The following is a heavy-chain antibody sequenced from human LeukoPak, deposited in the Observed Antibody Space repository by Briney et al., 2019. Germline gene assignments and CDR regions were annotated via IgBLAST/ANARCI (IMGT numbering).Heavy chain of an antibody. V-gene: IGHV3-30*02. D-gene: IGHD6-13*01. CDR2: IRYDGSNK. CDR3: AKGSSSWYDYYYYYMDV. Sequence: GGSLRLSCAASGFTFSSYGMHWVRQAPGKGLEWVAFIRYDGSNKYYADSVKGRFTISRDNSKNTLYLQMNSLRAEDTAVYYCAKGSSSWYDYYYYYMDVWGNGTTVTVSS. CDR1: GFTFSSYG. J-gene: IGHJ6*03.